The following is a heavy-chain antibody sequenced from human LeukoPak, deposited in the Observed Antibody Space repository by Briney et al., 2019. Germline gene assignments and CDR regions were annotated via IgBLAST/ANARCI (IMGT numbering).Heavy chain of an antibody. J-gene: IGHJ4*02. CDR1: GGSFSGYY. V-gene: IGHV4-34*01. D-gene: IGHD3-10*01. CDR2: INHSGST. Sequence: SETLSLTCAVYGGSFSGYYWSWIRQPPGKGLEWIGEINHSGSTNYNPSLKSRVTISVDTSKNQFSLKLSSVTAADTAVYYCARDRTSRYYGSGSYYYFDYWGQGTLVTVSS. CDR3: ARDRTSRYYGSGSYYYFDY.